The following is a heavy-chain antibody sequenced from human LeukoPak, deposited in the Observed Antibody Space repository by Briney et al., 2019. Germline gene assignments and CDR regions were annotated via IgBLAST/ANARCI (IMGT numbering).Heavy chain of an antibody. CDR3: ARVEMATISYDY. J-gene: IGHJ4*02. D-gene: IGHD5-24*01. V-gene: IGHV1-2*02. CDR1: GYTFSGYY. CDR2: INPNSGGT. Sequence: ASVKVSCKASGYTFSGYYMHWVLQAPGQGLEWMGWINPNSGGTNYAQKFQGRVTMTRDTSISTAYMELSRLRSDDTAVYYCARVEMATISYDYWGQGTLVTVSS.